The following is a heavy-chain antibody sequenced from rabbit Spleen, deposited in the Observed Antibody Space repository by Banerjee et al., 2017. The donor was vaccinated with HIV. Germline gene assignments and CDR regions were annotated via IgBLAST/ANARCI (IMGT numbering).Heavy chain of an antibody. V-gene: IGHV1S45*01. Sequence: QEQLEESGGDLVKPEGSLTLTCTASGFSFNNNDYMCWVRQAPGKGLEWIACIYTSSGSTWYASWAKGRFTISKTSSTTVTLQLNSLTAADTATYFCARDTGSSFSSYGMDLWGQGTLVTVS. D-gene: IGHD8-1*01. CDR3: ARDTGSSFSSYGMDL. CDR2: IYTSSGST. J-gene: IGHJ6*01. CDR1: GFSFNNNDY.